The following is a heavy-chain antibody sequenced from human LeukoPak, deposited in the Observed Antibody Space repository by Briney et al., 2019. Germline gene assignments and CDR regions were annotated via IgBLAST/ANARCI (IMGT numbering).Heavy chain of an antibody. V-gene: IGHV1-24*01. CDR3: ATVGGTLTATGLDY. J-gene: IGHJ4*02. D-gene: IGHD1-14*01. CDR2: FDPEDGET. Sequence: ASVKVSCKVSGYTLTELSMHWVRQAPGKGLEWMGGFDPEDGETIYAQKFQGRVTMTEDTSTDTAYMELSSLRSEDTAVYYCATVGGTLTATGLDYWGQGTLVTVSS. CDR1: GYTLTELS.